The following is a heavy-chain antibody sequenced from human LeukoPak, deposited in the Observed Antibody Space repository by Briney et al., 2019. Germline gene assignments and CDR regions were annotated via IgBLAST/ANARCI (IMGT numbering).Heavy chain of an antibody. D-gene: IGHD3-3*01. V-gene: IGHV1-2*02. Sequence: ASVKVSCKASGYTFTGYYMHWVRQAPGQGLEWMGWINPNSGGTNYAQKFQGRVTMTRDTSISTAYMELSRLRSDDTAVYYCARALPSNTIFGVVTLNWFDPWGQGTLVTVSS. J-gene: IGHJ5*02. CDR2: INPNSGGT. CDR1: GYTFTGYY. CDR3: ARALPSNTIFGVVTLNWFDP.